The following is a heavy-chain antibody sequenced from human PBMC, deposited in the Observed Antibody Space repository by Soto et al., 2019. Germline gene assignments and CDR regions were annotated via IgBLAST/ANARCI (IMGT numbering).Heavy chain of an antibody. CDR1: GFTFSSYS. CDR3: ARDVEGMVVQLLYY. D-gene: IGHD1-7*01. J-gene: IGHJ4*02. V-gene: IGHV3-21*01. Sequence: PGGSLRLSCAASGFTFSSYSMNWVRQAPGKGLEWVSSISSSSSYIYYADTVKGRFTISRDNAKNSLYLQMNSLRAEDTAVFYCARDVEGMVVQLLYYWGQGTLVTVSS. CDR2: ISSSSSYI.